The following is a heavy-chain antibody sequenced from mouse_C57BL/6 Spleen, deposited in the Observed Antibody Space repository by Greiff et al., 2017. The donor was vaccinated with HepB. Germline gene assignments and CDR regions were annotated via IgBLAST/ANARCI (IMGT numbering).Heavy chain of an antibody. CDR1: GFTFSSYA. Sequence: EVNVVESGEGLVKPGGSLKLSCAASGFTFSSYAMSWVRQTPEKRLEWVAYISSGGDYIYYADTVKGRFTISRDNARNTLYLQLSSLKSEDTAMYYCTRGTAQAEPYLDYWGQGTTLTVSS. J-gene: IGHJ2*01. CDR3: TRGTAQAEPYLDY. V-gene: IGHV5-9-1*02. CDR2: ISSGGDYI. D-gene: IGHD3-2*02.